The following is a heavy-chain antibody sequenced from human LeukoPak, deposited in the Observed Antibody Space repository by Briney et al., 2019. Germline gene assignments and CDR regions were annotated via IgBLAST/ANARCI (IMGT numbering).Heavy chain of an antibody. CDR1: GFTFSSYW. CDR2: ISGSGGST. J-gene: IGHJ4*02. V-gene: IGHV3-23*01. D-gene: IGHD1-26*01. CDR3: AKSLRQRSGSYPAYFDY. Sequence: GGSLRLSCAASGFTFSSYWMHWVRQAPGKGLEWVSAISGSGGSTYYADSVKGRFTTSRDNSKNTLYLQMNSLRAEDTAVYYCAKSLRQRSGSYPAYFDYWGQGTLVTVSS.